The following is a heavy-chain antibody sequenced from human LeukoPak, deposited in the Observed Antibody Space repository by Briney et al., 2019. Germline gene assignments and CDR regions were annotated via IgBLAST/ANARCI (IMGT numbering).Heavy chain of an antibody. J-gene: IGHJ4*02. D-gene: IGHD2-15*01. CDR1: GFTFSSSA. CDR3: AKQLGYCSDGSCYFPY. V-gene: IGHV3-23*01. Sequence: GGPLRLSCAASGFTFSSSAMSWVRQAPGKGLEWVSAISNNGGYTYYADSVQARFTISRDNSKSTLCLQMNSLRAEDTAVYYCAKQLGYCSDGSCYFPYWGQGTLVTVSS. CDR2: ISNNGGYT.